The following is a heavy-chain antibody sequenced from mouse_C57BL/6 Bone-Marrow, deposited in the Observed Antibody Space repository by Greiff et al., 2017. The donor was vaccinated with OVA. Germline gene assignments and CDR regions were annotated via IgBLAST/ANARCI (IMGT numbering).Heavy chain of an antibody. V-gene: IGHV1-64*01. J-gene: IGHJ4*01. CDR3: ARHDYDRGYYYAMDY. CDR1: GYTFTSYW. CDR2: IHPNSGST. D-gene: IGHD2-4*01. Sequence: QVQLKQSGAELVKPGASVKLSCKASGYTFTSYWMHWVKQRPGQGLEWIGMIHPNSGSTNYNEKFKSKATLTVDKSSSTAYMQLSSLTSEDSAVYYCARHDYDRGYYYAMDYWGQGTSVTVSS.